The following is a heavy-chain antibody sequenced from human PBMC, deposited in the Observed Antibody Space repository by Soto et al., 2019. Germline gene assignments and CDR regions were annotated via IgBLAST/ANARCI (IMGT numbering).Heavy chain of an antibody. CDR1: GYTFTSYA. D-gene: IGHD1-20*01. CDR3: ARGITLPTPLDY. CDR2: INAGNGNT. Sequence: ASVKVSCKASGYTFTSYAMHWVRQAPAQRLEWMGLINAGNGNTKYSQKFQGRVTITRDTSASTAYMELSSLRSEDTAVYYCARGITLPTPLDYWGQGTVVTVAS. V-gene: IGHV1-3*01. J-gene: IGHJ4*02.